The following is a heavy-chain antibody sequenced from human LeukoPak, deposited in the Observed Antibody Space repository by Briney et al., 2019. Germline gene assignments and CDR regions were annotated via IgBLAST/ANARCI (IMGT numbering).Heavy chain of an antibody. CDR3: AKCSEEYYFDY. CDR2: ISGSGGST. CDR1: GFPFSSYA. V-gene: IGHV3-23*01. Sequence: PGGPLRLSCAASGFPFSSYAMSWVRQAPGKGLEWVSAISGSGGSTYYADSVKGWFTISRDNSKNTLYLQMNSLRAEDTAVYYCAKCSEEYYFDYWGQGTLVTVSS. D-gene: IGHD2-15*01. J-gene: IGHJ4*02.